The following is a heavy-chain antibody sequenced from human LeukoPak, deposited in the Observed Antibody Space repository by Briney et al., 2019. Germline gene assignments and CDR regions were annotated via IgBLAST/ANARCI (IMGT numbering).Heavy chain of an antibody. Sequence: GGSLRLSCAASGFTFSSYGMHWVRQAPGKGLEWVAVISYDGSNKYYADSVKGQFTISRDNSKNTLYLQMNSLRAEDTAVYYCARPYYYDSSGYYDYWGQGTLVTVSS. CDR1: GFTFSSYG. V-gene: IGHV3-30*03. J-gene: IGHJ4*02. CDR2: ISYDGSNK. CDR3: ARPYYYDSSGYYDY. D-gene: IGHD3-22*01.